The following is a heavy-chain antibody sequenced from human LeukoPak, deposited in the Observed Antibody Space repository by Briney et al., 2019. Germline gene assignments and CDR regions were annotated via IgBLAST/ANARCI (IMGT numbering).Heavy chain of an antibody. D-gene: IGHD6-13*01. CDR1: GFTVSSNY. J-gene: IGHJ4*02. Sequence: GGSLRLSCAASGFTVSSNYMNWVRQAPGKGLEWVSIIYSGGDTYYADSVKGRFTISRDNSKNTLYLQMNSLRAEDTAVYYCTRGPGSTWYTDYWGQGTLVTVSS. CDR2: IYSGGDT. CDR3: TRGPGSTWYTDY. V-gene: IGHV3-66*02.